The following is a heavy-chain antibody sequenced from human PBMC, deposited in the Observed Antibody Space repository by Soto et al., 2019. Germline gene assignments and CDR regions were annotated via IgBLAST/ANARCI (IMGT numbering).Heavy chain of an antibody. D-gene: IGHD2-21*01. CDR3: AAHRSRGLCYYGMDV. Sequence: GGSLRLSCAASGFTFSSYDMSWVRQAPGKGLEWVSAISGSGGNKFYADSVKGRFTISRDNSKNTLHLQMSSLRGDDMAIYYCAAHRSRGLCYYGMDVWGQGTTVTVSS. V-gene: IGHV3-23*01. CDR2: ISGSGGNK. CDR1: GFTFSSYD. J-gene: IGHJ6*02.